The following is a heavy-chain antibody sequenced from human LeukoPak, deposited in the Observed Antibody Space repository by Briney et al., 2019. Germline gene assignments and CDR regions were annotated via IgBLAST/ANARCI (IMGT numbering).Heavy chain of an antibody. D-gene: IGHD1-26*01. CDR1: GGXISSYY. Sequence: SETLSLTCTVSGGXISSYYCTWIRQPPGKGLEWIGYIYYSGSTNYNPSLKSRVTISVDTSKNQFSLKLSSVTAADTAVYYCARVGGSYSTRIDYWGQGTLVTVSS. CDR3: ARVGGSYSTRIDY. CDR2: IYYSGST. J-gene: IGHJ4*02. V-gene: IGHV4-59*01.